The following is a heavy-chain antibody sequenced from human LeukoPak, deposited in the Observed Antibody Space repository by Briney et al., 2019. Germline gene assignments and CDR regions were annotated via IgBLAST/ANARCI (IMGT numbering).Heavy chain of an antibody. J-gene: IGHJ4*02. V-gene: IGHV4-59*01. D-gene: IGHD3-16*01. CDR3: ARVGRGDHTWGSYYCDH. CDR1: GESISSNH. Sequence: SETLSLTCSVSGESISSNHGSWIRQPPGKGLEWIGYISYSGKTSYNPSLKSRVTISVDTSKNQFSLKLSSVTAADTAVYYCARVGRGDHTWGSYYCDHWGQGTLVTVSS. CDR2: ISYSGKT.